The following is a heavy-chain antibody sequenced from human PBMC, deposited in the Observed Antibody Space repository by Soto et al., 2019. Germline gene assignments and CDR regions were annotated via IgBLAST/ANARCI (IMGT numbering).Heavy chain of an antibody. CDR2: ISYDGSNK. D-gene: IGHD2-21*02. CDR3: ARGFTAAYYGMEV. V-gene: IGHV3-30-3*01. CDR1: GFTFSSYA. J-gene: IGHJ6*02. Sequence: PGGSLRLSCAASGFTFSSYAMHWVRQAPGKGLEWVAVISYDGSNKYYADSVKGRFTISRDNSKNTLYLQMNSLRAEDTAVYYCARGFTAAYYGMEVWGQGTTVTVSS.